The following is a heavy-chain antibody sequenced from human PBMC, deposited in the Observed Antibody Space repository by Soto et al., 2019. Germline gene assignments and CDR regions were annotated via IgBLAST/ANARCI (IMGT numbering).Heavy chain of an antibody. CDR1: GFTFSSYA. V-gene: IGHV3-23*01. D-gene: IGHD2-8*01. CDR2: ISGSGGST. J-gene: IGHJ4*02. CDR3: AKSTDIVLMVYAIGY. Sequence: GGSLRLSCAASGFTFSSYAMSWVRQAPGKGLEWVSAISGSGGSTYYADSVKGRFTISRDNSKNTLYLQMNSLRAEDTALYYCAKSTDIVLMVYAIGYWGQGTLVTVSS.